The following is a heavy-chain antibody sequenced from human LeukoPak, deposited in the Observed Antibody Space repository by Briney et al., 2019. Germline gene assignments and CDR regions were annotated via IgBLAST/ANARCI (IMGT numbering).Heavy chain of an antibody. Sequence: PGRSLRLSCAASGFTFSSYGMHWVRQAPGKGLEWVAVISYDGSNKYYADSVKGRFTISRDNSKNTLYLQMNSLRAEDTAVYYCAKAQGSYYDFWSGYYPLDYWGQGTLVTVSS. CDR2: ISYDGSNK. CDR1: GFTFSSYG. CDR3: AKAQGSYYDFWSGYYPLDY. D-gene: IGHD3-3*01. J-gene: IGHJ4*02. V-gene: IGHV3-30*18.